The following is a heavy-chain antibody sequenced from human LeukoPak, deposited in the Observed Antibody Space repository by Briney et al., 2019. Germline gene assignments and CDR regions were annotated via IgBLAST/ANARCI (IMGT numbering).Heavy chain of an antibody. J-gene: IGHJ3*02. CDR1: GYTFTSYD. CDR2: IIPIFGTA. V-gene: IGHV1-69*13. Sequence: ASVKVSCKASGYTFTSYDINWVRQATGQGLEWMGGIIPIFGTANCAQKFQGRVTITADESTSTAYMELSSLRSEDTAVYYCAREKVEMATIDAFDIWGQGTMVTVSS. CDR3: AREKVEMATIDAFDI. D-gene: IGHD5-24*01.